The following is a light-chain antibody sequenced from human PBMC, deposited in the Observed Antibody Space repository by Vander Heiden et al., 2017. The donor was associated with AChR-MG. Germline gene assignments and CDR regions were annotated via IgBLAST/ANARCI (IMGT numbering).Light chain of an antibody. J-gene: IGKJ4*01. CDR3: QQRNNWPIT. CDR1: QSVRSF. Sequence: EIVLTQSPATLSLCPGDSATLSCRASQSVRSFLDWFQQKPGQAPRLLIYAASNRANGIPARFSGSGYGTDFTLTISSREPEDFAVYYCQQRNNWPITFGGRTKVESK. CDR2: AAS. V-gene: IGKV3-11*01.